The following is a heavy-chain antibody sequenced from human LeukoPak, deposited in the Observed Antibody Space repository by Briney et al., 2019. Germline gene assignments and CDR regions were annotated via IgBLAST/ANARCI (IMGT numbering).Heavy chain of an antibody. CDR1: GFTFRDHY. D-gene: IGHD3-10*01. J-gene: IGHJ4*02. CDR3: VAMIRGVGY. V-gene: IGHV3-72*01. CDR2: SRNEAHSYST. Sequence: GGSLKLSCAVSGFTFRDHYMDWVRQAPGKGLEWVGRSRNEAHSYSTDFAASVRGRASLSRDDSSNSLYLRMNSLRTDDTAVYYCVAMIRGVGYWGQGTLVTVSS.